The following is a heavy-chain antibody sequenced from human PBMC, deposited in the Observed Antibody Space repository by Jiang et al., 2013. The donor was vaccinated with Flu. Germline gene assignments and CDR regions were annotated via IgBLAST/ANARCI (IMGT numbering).Heavy chain of an antibody. CDR1: GYTFTDYF. V-gene: IGHV1-2*02. J-gene: IGHJ4*02. Sequence: SGAEVKKPGASVKASCVASGYTFTDYFIHWVRQAPGQGLEWMGWIKIRTGETNYGQRFQDRVTLTRDTSINTAYMELSGLRSADTAVYYCARDPDTPMPIDFWGQGTLVTVSS. D-gene: IGHD5-18*01. CDR3: ARDPDTPMPIDF. CDR2: IKIRTGET.